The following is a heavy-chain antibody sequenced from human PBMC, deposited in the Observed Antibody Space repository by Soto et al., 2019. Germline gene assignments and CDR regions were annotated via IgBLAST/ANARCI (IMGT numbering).Heavy chain of an antibody. D-gene: IGHD2-2*02. CDR3: ARAYTGRLPRRADYYYAMDV. V-gene: IGHV4-61*03. Sequence: PSETLSLTCTVSGGSVSTGSYDWSWIRQPPGKGLEWIGKIFFTGSAHYNPSLRNRVTMSVDTSKNSVYLQMNDLRAGDSAVYYCARAYTGRLPRRADYYYAMDVWGQGTTVTVSS. J-gene: IGHJ6*02. CDR1: GGSVSTGSYD. CDR2: IFFTGSA.